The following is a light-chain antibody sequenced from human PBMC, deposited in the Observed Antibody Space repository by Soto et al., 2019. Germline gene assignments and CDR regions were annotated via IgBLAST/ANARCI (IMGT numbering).Light chain of an antibody. CDR2: DAS. CDR3: QQYYNAPLT. Sequence: EIVLTQSPATLSVSPGERATLSCRASQSVSSYLAWYQQKPGQAPRLLIYDASNRATGIPARFSGSGSGTDFTLTISSLQAEDVAVYYCQQYYNAPLTFGGGTKVDI. J-gene: IGKJ4*01. V-gene: IGKV3D-15*01. CDR1: QSVSSY.